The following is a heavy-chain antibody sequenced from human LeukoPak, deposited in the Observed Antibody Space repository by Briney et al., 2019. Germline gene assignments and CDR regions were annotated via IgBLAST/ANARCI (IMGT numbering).Heavy chain of an antibody. CDR1: GFSISRGGYY. CDR2: IYYSGST. V-gene: IGHV4-31*03. D-gene: IGHD2-2*01. Sequence: ASETLSLTCTVSGFSISRGGYYWNWIRPHPGKGLEWIGYIYYSGSTYYNPSLKSRVTMSVDTSKNQFFLKLSSVTAADTAVYYCTRGCGRSTSGFDYWGQGTLVIVSS. CDR3: TRGCGRSTSGFDY. J-gene: IGHJ4*02.